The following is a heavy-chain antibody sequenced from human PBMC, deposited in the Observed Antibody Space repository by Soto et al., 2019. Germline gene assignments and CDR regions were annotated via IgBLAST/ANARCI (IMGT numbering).Heavy chain of an antibody. CDR3: TKELGSSSSFFYHYSLDV. D-gene: IGHD6-6*01. CDR2: VIPMYGTA. CDR1: GGGFSSYG. Sequence: QVQLVQSGAEVKKPGSSVKVSCRSSGGGFSSYGFSWVRQAPGQGLEWMGGVIPMYGTANYAQKFQDRVTISAYESTRTAYMELTSLRSEDTAVYYCTKELGSSSSFFYHYSLDVWGQGTMVTVSS. J-gene: IGHJ6*02. V-gene: IGHV1-69*12.